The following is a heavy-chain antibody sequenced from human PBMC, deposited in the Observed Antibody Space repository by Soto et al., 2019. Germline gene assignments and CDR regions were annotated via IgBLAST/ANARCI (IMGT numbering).Heavy chain of an antibody. Sequence: QVQLVQSGAEVKKPGSSVKVSCKASGGTFSSYAISWVRQAPGQGLEWMGGISPVLGTANYAKKFQGRVTITADESTSTAYMELSSLRSEDTAVYYCAREHQMDYYYGMDVWCQGTAVTVAS. CDR2: ISPVLGTA. V-gene: IGHV1-69*12. CDR3: AREHQMDYYYGMDV. J-gene: IGHJ6*02. D-gene: IGHD2-2*01. CDR1: GGTFSSYA.